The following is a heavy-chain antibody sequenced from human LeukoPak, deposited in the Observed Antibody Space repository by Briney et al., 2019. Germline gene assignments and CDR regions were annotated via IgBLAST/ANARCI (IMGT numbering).Heavy chain of an antibody. CDR1: GGSISSYS. Sequence: SETLSLTCTVSGGSISSYSWSWIRQPPGKGLEWIGYIFYSGSTNYNPSLRSRVTISVDTSNNQFSLKLSSVTAADTALYYCARDYGDAYDIWGRGTMVTVSS. CDR2: IFYSGST. D-gene: IGHD4-17*01. V-gene: IGHV4-59*01. CDR3: ARDYGDAYDI. J-gene: IGHJ3*02.